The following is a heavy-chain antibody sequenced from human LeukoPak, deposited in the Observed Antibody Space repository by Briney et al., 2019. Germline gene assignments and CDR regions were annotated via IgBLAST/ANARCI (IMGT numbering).Heavy chain of an antibody. J-gene: IGHJ6*02. CDR1: GYTFTSHY. CDR3: AKDMGPYYYGDYYYGMDV. CDR2: VNPGGGST. V-gene: IGHV1-46*01. Sequence: ASVKVSCKASGYTFTSHYIHWVRQAPGQGLEWMGIVNPGGGSTSYAQKFQDRVTMTRDTSTATFYMELSSLRSEDTAVYYCAKDMGPYYYGDYYYGMDVWGQGTTVTVSS. D-gene: IGHD3-10*01.